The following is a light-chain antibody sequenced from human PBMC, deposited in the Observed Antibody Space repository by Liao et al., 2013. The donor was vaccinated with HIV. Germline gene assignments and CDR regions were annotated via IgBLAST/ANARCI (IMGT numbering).Light chain of an antibody. CDR1: NIGSKS. CDR3: QAWDSSAAVV. V-gene: IGLV3-21*01. Sequence: SYVVTQPPSVSVAPGKTARITCGGTNIGSKSVHWYQQRPGQAPVLVIYYDTDRPSGIPERFSGSNSGNTATLTISGTQPVDEAEYFCQAWDSSAAVVFGGGTTLTVL. J-gene: IGLJ2*01. CDR2: YDT.